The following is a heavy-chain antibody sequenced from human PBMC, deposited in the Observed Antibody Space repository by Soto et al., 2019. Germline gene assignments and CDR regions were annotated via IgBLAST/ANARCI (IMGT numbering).Heavy chain of an antibody. V-gene: IGHV3-48*03. D-gene: IGHD2-2*02. CDR3: ASFGDCSSTSCYTRYYYYGMDV. Sequence: GGSLRLSCAASGFTFSSYEMNWVRQAPGKGLEWVSYISSSGSTIYYADSVKGRFTISRDNAKNSLYLQMNSLRAEDTAVYYCASFGDCSSTSCYTRYYYYGMDVWGQGTTVTVSS. CDR1: GFTFSSYE. CDR2: ISSSGSTI. J-gene: IGHJ6*02.